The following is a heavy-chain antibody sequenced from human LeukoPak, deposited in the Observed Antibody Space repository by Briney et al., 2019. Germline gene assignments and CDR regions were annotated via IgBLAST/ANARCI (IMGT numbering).Heavy chain of an antibody. CDR3: AKGKKIAVAGLFDY. CDR2: ISWNSGII. Sequence: GRSLRLYCAASGFTFDDYAMHWVRQAPGKGLEWASGISWNSGIIGYADSVKGRFTISRDNAKNSLYLQMNSLRAEDTALYYCAKGKKIAVAGLFDYWGQGTLVTVSS. V-gene: IGHV3-9*01. J-gene: IGHJ4*02. CDR1: GFTFDDYA. D-gene: IGHD6-19*01.